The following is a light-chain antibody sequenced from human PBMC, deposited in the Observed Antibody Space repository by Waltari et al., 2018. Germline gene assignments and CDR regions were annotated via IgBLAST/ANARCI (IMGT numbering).Light chain of an antibody. Sequence: QSALTQPASVSGSPGQSITISCTGTSGDVGTYDLVSWFQQHPNKAPKLLIFGVSKRPSGVSNRFSGSKSGNTASLTISGLQAEDEAHYYCSLFVNTCVFGGGTKLTVL. CDR3: SLFVNTCV. J-gene: IGLJ3*02. V-gene: IGLV2-23*02. CDR2: GVS. CDR1: SGDVGTYDL.